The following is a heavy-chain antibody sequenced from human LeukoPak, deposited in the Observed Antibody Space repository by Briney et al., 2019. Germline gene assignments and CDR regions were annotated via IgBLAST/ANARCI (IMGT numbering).Heavy chain of an antibody. J-gene: IGHJ4*02. D-gene: IGHD2-2*01. CDR1: GFTFSSYW. CDR3: TKFIAVGYCSSTSCPTLYDC. V-gene: IGHV3-74*01. Sequence: GGSLRLSCAASGFTFSSYWMHWVRQAPGKGLVWVSRINSDGSSTSYADSVKGRFTISRDNAKNTLYLQMNSLKTEDTAMYYCTKFIAVGYCSSTSCPTLYDCWGQGTLVTVSS. CDR2: INSDGSST.